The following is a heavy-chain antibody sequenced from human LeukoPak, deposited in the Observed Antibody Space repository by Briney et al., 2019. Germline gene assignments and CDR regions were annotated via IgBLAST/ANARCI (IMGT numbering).Heavy chain of an antibody. CDR3: AKDRWNHSDGGEHDY. V-gene: IGHV3-30*02. Sequence: GGSLRLSCAASGFTFSSYGIHWVRQAPGKGLEWVTFIRYDGNIQYYADSVKGRFTISRDNSKNTVYLQMHSLRPEDTAVYYCAKDRWNHSDGGEHDYWGQGTLVTVSS. J-gene: IGHJ4*02. D-gene: IGHD1-14*01. CDR1: GFTFSSYG. CDR2: IRYDGNIQ.